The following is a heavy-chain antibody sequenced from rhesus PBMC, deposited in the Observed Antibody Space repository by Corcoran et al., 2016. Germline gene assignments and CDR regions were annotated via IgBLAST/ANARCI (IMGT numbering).Heavy chain of an antibody. CDR2: VTGGSGST. CDR1: GGSISSSNW. D-gene: IGHD5-36*02. J-gene: IGHJ4*01. V-gene: IGHV4-65*01. Sequence: QVQLQESGPGLVKPSETLSLTCAVSGGSISSSNWWSWIRQSPGKGLEWIGYVTGGSGSTSYNPSLTTRVTISTDPSKNPFSLKLSSLTAADTAVYYCARRLATVTLSYFDYWGQGVLVTVSS. CDR3: ARRLATVTLSYFDY.